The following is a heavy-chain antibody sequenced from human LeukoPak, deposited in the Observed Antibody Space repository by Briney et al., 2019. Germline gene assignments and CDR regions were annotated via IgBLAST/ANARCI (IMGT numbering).Heavy chain of an antibody. Sequence: VASVKVSCKASGYTFTGYYMHWVRQAPGQGLEWMGWINPNSGGTNYAQRFQGRVTMTRDTSISTAYMELSRLRSDDTAVYYCARDLTGLELLSGPFWFDPWGQGTLVTVSS. CDR3: ARDLTGLELLSGPFWFDP. CDR2: INPNSGGT. D-gene: IGHD1-7*01. J-gene: IGHJ5*02. CDR1: GYTFTGYY. V-gene: IGHV1-2*02.